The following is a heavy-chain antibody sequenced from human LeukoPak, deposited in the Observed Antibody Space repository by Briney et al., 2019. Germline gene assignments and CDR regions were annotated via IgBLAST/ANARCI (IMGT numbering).Heavy chain of an antibody. V-gene: IGHV4-4*07. CDR2: IYTSGST. CDR3: ARDSYGDYYYYYGMDV. J-gene: IGHJ6*02. CDR1: GGSSSSYY. D-gene: IGHD4-17*01. Sequence: SETLSLTCTDSGGSSSSYYWRWIRQPAGKELEWIGRIYTSGSTNYNPSLKSRVTMSVDTSKNQFSLKLSSVTAADTAVYYCARDSYGDYYYYYGMDVWGQGTTVTVSS.